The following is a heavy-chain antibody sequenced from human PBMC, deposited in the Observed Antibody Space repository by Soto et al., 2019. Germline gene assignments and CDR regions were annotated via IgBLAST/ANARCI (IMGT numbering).Heavy chain of an antibody. CDR1: GFTFSSYG. Sequence: SLRLSCAASGFTFSSYGMHWVRQAPGKGLEWVAVIWYDGSNKYYADSVKGRFTISRDNSKNTLYLQMNSLRAEDTAVYYCARELGHYYDSSGSSWFDPWGQGTLVTVSS. CDR3: ARELGHYYDSSGSSWFDP. CDR2: IWYDGSNK. J-gene: IGHJ5*02. V-gene: IGHV3-33*01. D-gene: IGHD3-22*01.